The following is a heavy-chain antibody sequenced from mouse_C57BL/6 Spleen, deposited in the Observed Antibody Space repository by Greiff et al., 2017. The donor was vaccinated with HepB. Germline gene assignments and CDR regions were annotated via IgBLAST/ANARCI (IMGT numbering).Heavy chain of an antibody. CDR3: ALITTVVEGYFDV. Sequence: QVQLQQPGAELVRPGSSVKLSCKASGYTFTSYWMDWVKQRPGQGLEWIGNIYPSDSETHYNQKFKDKATLTVDKSSSTAYMQRSSLTSEDSAVYYCALITTVVEGYFDVWGTGTTVTVSS. CDR1: GYTFTSYW. V-gene: IGHV1-61*01. CDR2: IYPSDSET. J-gene: IGHJ1*03. D-gene: IGHD1-1*01.